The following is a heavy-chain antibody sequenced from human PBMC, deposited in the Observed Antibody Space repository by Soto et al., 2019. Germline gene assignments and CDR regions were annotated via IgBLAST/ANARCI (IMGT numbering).Heavy chain of an antibody. CDR3: ARDFSGPMDY. Sequence: ASVKVSCKASGYTFTNYYMHLVRQAPGQGLEXXGXXYXXXXXTXXAQKFQGRVTMTRDTSTSTVYMELSSLRSEDTAVYYCARDFSGPMDYWGRGTLVTASS. CDR1: GYTFTNYY. J-gene: IGHJ4*02. CDR2: XYXXXXXT. D-gene: IGHD3-10*01. V-gene: IGHV1-46*01.